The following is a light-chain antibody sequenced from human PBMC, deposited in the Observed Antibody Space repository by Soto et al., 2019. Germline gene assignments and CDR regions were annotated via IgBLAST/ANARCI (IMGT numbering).Light chain of an antibody. Sequence: EIVMTQSPATLSVSPGERATLSCRASQSGSSNLAWYQQKPGQAPRLLIYGASTRATGIPATFSGSGSGTEFTLTISSLQSEDFVIYYCHQYNNWPTFGQGTRLEIK. J-gene: IGKJ5*01. CDR2: GAS. CDR3: HQYNNWPT. V-gene: IGKV3-15*01. CDR1: QSGSSN.